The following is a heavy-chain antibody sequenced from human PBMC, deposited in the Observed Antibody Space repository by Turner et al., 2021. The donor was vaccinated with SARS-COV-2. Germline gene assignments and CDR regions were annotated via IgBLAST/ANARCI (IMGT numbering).Heavy chain of an antibody. V-gene: IGHV3-13*04. J-gene: IGHJ4*02. CDR1: GFTFSSYD. CDR2: IGTAGDT. CDR3: ARANYDSSGYYCYFDY. D-gene: IGHD3-22*01. Sequence: EVQLVESGGGLVQPGGSLRLSCAASGFTFSSYDMHWVRQATGKGLEWVSVIGTAGDTYYPGSVKGRFTISRENAKNSLYLQMNTLRAGDTAVYYCARANYDSSGYYCYFDYWGQGTLVIVSS.